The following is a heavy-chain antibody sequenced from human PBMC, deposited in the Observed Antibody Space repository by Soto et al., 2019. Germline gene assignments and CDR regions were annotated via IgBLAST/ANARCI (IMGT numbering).Heavy chain of an antibody. J-gene: IGHJ6*02. CDR2: ISAYNGNT. D-gene: IGHD2-2*01. V-gene: IGHV1-18*01. CDR3: ARDSCSSTSCPTLPPFYYYYYGMDV. Sequence: GASVKVSCKASGYTFTSYGISWVRQAPGQGLEWMGWISAYNGNTNYAQKLQGRVTMTTDTSTSTAYMELRRLRSDDTAVYYCARDSCSSTSCPTLPPFYYYYYGMDVWGQGTTVTVSS. CDR1: GYTFTSYG.